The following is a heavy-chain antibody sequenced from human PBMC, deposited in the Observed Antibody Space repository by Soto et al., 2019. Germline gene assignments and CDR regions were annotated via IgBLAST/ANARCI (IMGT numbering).Heavy chain of an antibody. CDR1: GYTFIAYH. CDR2: INPNSGGT. D-gene: IGHD6-19*01. J-gene: IGHJ4*02. Sequence: QVQLVQSGAEAKKPGASVKVSCKASGYTFIAYHIHWLRQAPGQGLEWMGWINPNSGGTNYAQEFQDRVTMTRDTSISTAYMELSRLTSDDTAMYYCAKDRGSGWYEDFDYWGQGTLVTVSP. CDR3: AKDRGSGWYEDFDY. V-gene: IGHV1-2*02.